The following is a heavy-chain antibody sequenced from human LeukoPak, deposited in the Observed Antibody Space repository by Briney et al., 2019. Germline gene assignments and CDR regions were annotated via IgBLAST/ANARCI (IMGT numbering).Heavy chain of an antibody. V-gene: IGHV4-4*07. Sequence: SETLSLTCTVSGGSLSSYSWSWIRQPAGKGLEWIGRIYTSGSTSYNPSLTSRVSMSLDTSKKQISLKLSSVSAADTAVYYCARETLTFPDFWGQGTLVTVSS. CDR2: IYTSGST. D-gene: IGHD3-9*01. CDR3: ARETLTFPDF. CDR1: GGSLSSYS. J-gene: IGHJ4*02.